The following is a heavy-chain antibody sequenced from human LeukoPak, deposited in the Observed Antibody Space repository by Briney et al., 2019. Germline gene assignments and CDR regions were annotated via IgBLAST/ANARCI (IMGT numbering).Heavy chain of an antibody. V-gene: IGHV1-46*01. CDR3: AREGMVVTAIFDY. Sequence: ASVKVSCKASGYTFASCYMHWVRQAPGQGLEWMGIINPSGGSTSYEQKFQGRVTMTRDTSTSTVYMELSSLRSEDTAVYYCAREGMVVTAIFDYWGQGTLVTVSS. J-gene: IGHJ4*02. CDR1: GYTFASCY. D-gene: IGHD2-21*02. CDR2: INPSGGST.